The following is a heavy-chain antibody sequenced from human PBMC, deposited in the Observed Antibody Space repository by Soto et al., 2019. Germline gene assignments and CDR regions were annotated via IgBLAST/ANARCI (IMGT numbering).Heavy chain of an antibody. CDR3: AGQLACSSTSCYYYYYGMDV. V-gene: IGHV3-33*01. Sequence: GGSLRLSCAASGFTFSSYGMHWVRQAPGKGLEWVAVIWYDGSNKYYADSVKGRFTISRDNSKNTLYLQMNSLRAEDTAVYYCAGQLACSSTSCYYYYYGMDVWGQGTTVTVSS. CDR2: IWYDGSNK. J-gene: IGHJ6*02. CDR1: GFTFSSYG. D-gene: IGHD2-2*01.